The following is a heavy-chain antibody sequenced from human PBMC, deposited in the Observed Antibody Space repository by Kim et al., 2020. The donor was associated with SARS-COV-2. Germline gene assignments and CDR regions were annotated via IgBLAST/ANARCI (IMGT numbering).Heavy chain of an antibody. CDR2: IYSSGST. V-gene: IGHV4-39*01. Sequence: SETLSLTCTVSGGSISTTSYSWGWIRQPPGKGLEWIGNIYSSGSTYYSPSLRSRVTPSVDTSKNQFSLRLSSVTAADTALYYCATRAVVRGVRTYFD. CDR3: ATRAVVRGVRTYFD. CDR1: GGSISTTSYS. D-gene: IGHD3-10*01. J-gene: IGHJ4*01.